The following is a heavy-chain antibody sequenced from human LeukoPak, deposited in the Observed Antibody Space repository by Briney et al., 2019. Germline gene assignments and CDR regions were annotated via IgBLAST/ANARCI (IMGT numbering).Heavy chain of an antibody. CDR1: GYTVSSSY. D-gene: IGHD3-3*01. Sequence: GGSLRLSCAASGYTVSSSYISWVRQAPGKGLEWVSVIYAGDSTYYADSVKGRFIISRDNSKNTVYLQMDSLRAEDTAVYYCARSYTHYDFWSGYTYQNYFDPWGQGTLVTVSS. CDR2: IYAGDST. CDR3: ARSYTHYDFWSGYTYQNYFDP. J-gene: IGHJ5*02. V-gene: IGHV3-53*01.